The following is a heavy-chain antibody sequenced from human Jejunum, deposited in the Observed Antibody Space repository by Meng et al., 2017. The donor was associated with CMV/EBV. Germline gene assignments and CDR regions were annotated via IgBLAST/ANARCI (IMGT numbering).Heavy chain of an antibody. D-gene: IGHD1-14*01. CDR1: GFTFGDYA. V-gene: IGHV3-49*04. J-gene: IGHJ3*01. CDR3: ARGGVNHALDL. CDR2: IRSKAYGGTT. Sequence: SGFTFGDYAMSWVRQAPGKGLEWVGFIRSKAYGGTTEYAASVKGRFTISRDDSRSSLYLQMNSLETEDTAVYYCARGGVNHALDLWGQGTMVTVSS.